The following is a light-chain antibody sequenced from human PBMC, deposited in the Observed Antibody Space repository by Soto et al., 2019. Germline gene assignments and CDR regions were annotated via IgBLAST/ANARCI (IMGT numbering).Light chain of an antibody. J-gene: IGLJ2*01. V-gene: IGLV3-25*03. Sequence: SSELTQPPSVSVSPGQTARITCSGDALPKQYAYWYQQKPGQAPVLVIYKDSERSSGIPERFSGSSSGTTVTLTISGVQAEDEADYYCQSADTRGTYVVFGGGTKLTVL. CDR3: QSADTRGTYVV. CDR2: KDS. CDR1: ALPKQY.